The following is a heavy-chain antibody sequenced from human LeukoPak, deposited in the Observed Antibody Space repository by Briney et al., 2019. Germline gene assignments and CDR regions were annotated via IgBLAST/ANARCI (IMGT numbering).Heavy chain of an antibody. CDR2: TRSRGGTI. V-gene: IGHV3-48*03. CDR3: ARDFGWWFLDY. D-gene: IGHD2-8*02. Sequence: PGGSLRLSCAASGFMFSSYEMNWVRQAPGKGLEWVSYTRSRGGTIYYADSVEGRFTISRDNAKNSLYLQMNSLRAEDTAVYYCARDFGWWFLDYWGQGTLVTVSS. CDR1: GFMFSSYE. J-gene: IGHJ4*02.